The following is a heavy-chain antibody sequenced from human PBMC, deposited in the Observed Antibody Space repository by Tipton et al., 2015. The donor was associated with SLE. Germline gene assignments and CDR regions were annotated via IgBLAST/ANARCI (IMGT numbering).Heavy chain of an antibody. CDR3: ARHAVPGPRFDYRRSWGIVP. J-gene: IGHJ5*02. CDR1: GGSISSGGHY. V-gene: IGHV4-39*07. Sequence: TLSLTCTVSGGSISSGGHYWSWIRQPAGKGLEWIGTIHYAGGTYYNPSLRSRLTISVDTSENHFSLNLNSVTAADTAVYFCARHAVPGPRFDYRRSWGIVPWGQGTLVGVSS. D-gene: IGHD3-16*01. CDR2: IHYAGGT.